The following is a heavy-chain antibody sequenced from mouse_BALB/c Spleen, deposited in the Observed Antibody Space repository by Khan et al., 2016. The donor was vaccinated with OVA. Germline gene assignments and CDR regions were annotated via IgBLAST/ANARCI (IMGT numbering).Heavy chain of an antibody. D-gene: IGHD2-3*01. CDR1: GYSFNGYY. CDR3: ARDGYSYAFEY. CDR2: IGRYNGAA. Sequence: LVKAGASVKISCKASGYSFNGYYIHWVKQSHGKSLEWIGYIGRYNGAASYAPKFKGKATLTANTSSTTAYLQLNSLTSEDSAVYYSARDGYSYAFEYWGQGTSVTVSS. V-gene: IGHV1S34*01. J-gene: IGHJ4*01.